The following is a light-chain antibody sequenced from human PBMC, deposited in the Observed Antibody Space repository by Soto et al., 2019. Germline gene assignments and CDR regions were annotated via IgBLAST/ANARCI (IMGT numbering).Light chain of an antibody. CDR3: QQYTNRPRT. Sequence: VVTGWPGILSLSPGERATLSCRASQSVSTNVAWYQQIPGQAPRLLIYGASTRATGIPARFSGSGSGTEFTLTISSLQSEDFAVYYCQQYTNRPRTFGQGTKVDIK. CDR1: QSVSTN. J-gene: IGKJ1*01. CDR2: GAS. V-gene: IGKV3-15*01.